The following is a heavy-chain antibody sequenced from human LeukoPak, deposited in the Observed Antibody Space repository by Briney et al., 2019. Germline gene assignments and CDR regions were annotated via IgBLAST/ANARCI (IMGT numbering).Heavy chain of an antibody. J-gene: IGHJ4*02. CDR1: GFTFRSFA. Sequence: GGSLRLSRAASGFTFRSFAVSWVSQAPGQGLEWVSAISGSGDSTYYAESVQGRFTISRDNSKNTLYVEMNSLRADDTAVYYCAKGDSSGWYDSPFDYWGQGTLVTVSS. D-gene: IGHD6-19*01. V-gene: IGHV3-23*01. CDR2: ISGSGDST. CDR3: AKGDSSGWYDSPFDY.